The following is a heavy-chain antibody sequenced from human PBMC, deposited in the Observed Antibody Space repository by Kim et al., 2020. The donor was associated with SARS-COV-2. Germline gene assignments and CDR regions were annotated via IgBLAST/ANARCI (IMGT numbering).Heavy chain of an antibody. CDR1: GYTLTELS. CDR2: FDPEDGET. D-gene: IGHD3-16*01. CDR3: ATKGYEERGSEAFDI. V-gene: IGHV1-24*01. Sequence: ASVKVSCKVSGYTLTELSMHWVRQAPGKGLEWMGGFDPEDGETIYAQKFQGRVTMTEDTSTDTAYMELSSLRSEDTAVYYCATKGYEERGSEAFDIWGQGTMVTVSS. J-gene: IGHJ3*02.